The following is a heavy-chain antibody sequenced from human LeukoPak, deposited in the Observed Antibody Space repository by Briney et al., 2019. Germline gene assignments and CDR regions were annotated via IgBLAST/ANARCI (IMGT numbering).Heavy chain of an antibody. CDR1: GFAFRTYA. D-gene: IGHD5-24*01. CDR3: ARQDLGWLQLDY. J-gene: IGHJ4*02. Sequence: PGGSLRLSCAASGFAFRTYAMSWVRQAPGKGLEWVSVIYSGGSTYYADSVKGRFTISRDNSKNTLYLQMNSLRAEDTAVYYCARQDLGWLQLDYWGQGTLVTVSS. CDR2: IYSGGST. V-gene: IGHV3-66*04.